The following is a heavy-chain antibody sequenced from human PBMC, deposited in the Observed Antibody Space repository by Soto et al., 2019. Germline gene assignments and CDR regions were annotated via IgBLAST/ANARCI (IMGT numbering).Heavy chain of an antibody. V-gene: IGHV3-74*01. J-gene: IGHJ4*02. D-gene: IGHD6-19*01. CDR3: VRESGVAADC. CDR2: IKTDGYAA. Sequence: VESGGVLVQPGGSLRLSCVASGFTFESHWMHWVRQAPGEGLVWVSRIKTDGYAAAYADSVKGRFTISRDNTKNTVYLQMNSLRAEDTAVHFCVRESGVAADCWGQGALVTVSS. CDR1: GFTFESHW.